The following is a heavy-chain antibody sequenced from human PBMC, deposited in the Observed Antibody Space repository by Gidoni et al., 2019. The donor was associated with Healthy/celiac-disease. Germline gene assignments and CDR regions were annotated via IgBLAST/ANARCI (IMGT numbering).Heavy chain of an antibody. CDR1: GYTFTSYD. V-gene: IGHV1-8*01. Sequence: QVQLVQSGAEVKQPGASVKVSCKASGYTFTSYDINWVRQATGQGLEWMGWMNPNSGNTGYAQKFQGRVTMTRNTSISTAYMELSSLRSEDTAVYYCARGRGIAVARGGSGWFDPWGQGTLVTVSS. D-gene: IGHD6-19*01. CDR3: ARGRGIAVARGGSGWFDP. CDR2: MNPNSGNT. J-gene: IGHJ5*02.